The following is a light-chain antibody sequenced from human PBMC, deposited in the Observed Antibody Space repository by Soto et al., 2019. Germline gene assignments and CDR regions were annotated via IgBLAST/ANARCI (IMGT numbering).Light chain of an antibody. CDR3: LAADSSTSYV. CDR1: ALPKKY. V-gene: IGLV3-16*01. Sequence: SYELTQPPSVSVSLGQMARIIWSGEALPKKYGYWCQQKPGQFPVLVVSEDTARPSGIPERFSGSRSGTTVTLSISGVQAEAEADYHCLAADSSTSYVFGTRTKLTVL. CDR2: EDT. J-gene: IGLJ1*01.